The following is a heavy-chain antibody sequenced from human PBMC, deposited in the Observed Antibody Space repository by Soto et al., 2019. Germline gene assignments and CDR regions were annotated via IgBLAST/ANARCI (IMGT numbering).Heavy chain of an antibody. V-gene: IGHV4-4*02. CDR1: GGSISSSNW. CDR3: SRETYGDYVGYFDL. CDR2: IYHSGST. J-gene: IGHJ5*02. D-gene: IGHD4-17*01. Sequence: PSETLSLTCAVSGGSISSSNWWSWVRQPPGKGLEWIGEIYHSGSTNYNPSLKSRVTISVDRSKNQFSLKLSSVTAADTAVYYCSRETYGDYVGYFDLWGQGTLVTVSS.